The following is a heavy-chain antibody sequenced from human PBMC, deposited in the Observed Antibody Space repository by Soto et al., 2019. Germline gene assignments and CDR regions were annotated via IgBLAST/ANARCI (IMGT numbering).Heavy chain of an antibody. CDR1: GVSITGGDYY. D-gene: IGHD6-25*01. CDR2: IFYSGAT. Sequence: SETLSLTCTVSGVSITGGDYYWSWIRQAPGKGLEWIGNIFYSGATSYNPSLESRVTMSLDRSKNQFSLKLDSVTAADTAVYYCARVRRGTNSGSPGDSYHYGLDVWGQGTTVTVSS. J-gene: IGHJ6*02. V-gene: IGHV4-30-4*01. CDR3: ARVRRGTNSGSPGDSYHYGLDV.